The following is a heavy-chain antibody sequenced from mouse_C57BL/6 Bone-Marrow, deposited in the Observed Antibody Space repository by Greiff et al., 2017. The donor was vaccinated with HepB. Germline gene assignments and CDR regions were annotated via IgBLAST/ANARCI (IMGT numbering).Heavy chain of an antibody. Sequence: EVKLMESGGGLVQPGGSLKLSCAASGFTFSDYYMYWVRQTPEKRLEWVAYISNGGGSTYYPDTVKGRFTISRDNAKNTLYLQMSRLKSEDTAMYYCARQYYTWFAYWGQGTLVTVSA. V-gene: IGHV5-12*01. D-gene: IGHD2-12*01. CDR3: ARQYYTWFAY. J-gene: IGHJ3*01. CDR1: GFTFSDYY. CDR2: ISNGGGST.